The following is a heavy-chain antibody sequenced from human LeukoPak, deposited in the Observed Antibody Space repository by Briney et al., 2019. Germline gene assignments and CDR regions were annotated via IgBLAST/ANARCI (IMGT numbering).Heavy chain of an antibody. D-gene: IGHD6-13*01. CDR1: GYTFTSYY. V-gene: IGHV1-46*01. J-gene: IGHJ4*02. Sequence: ASVKVSCKASGYTFTSYYMHWERQAPGQGLEWMGIINPSGGGTSYAQKFRGRVTMTRDTSTSTVYMGLSSLKSETTAVYYCATLGPLGYSSSWYYFDYWGQGTLVTVSS. CDR3: ATLGPLGYSSSWYYFDY. CDR2: INPSGGGT.